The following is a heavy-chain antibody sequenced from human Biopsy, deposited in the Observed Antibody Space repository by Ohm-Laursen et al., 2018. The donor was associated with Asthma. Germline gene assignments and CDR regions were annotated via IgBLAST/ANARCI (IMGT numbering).Heavy chain of an antibody. CDR2: ISKDASTQ. D-gene: IGHD1-1*01. CDR1: GFSFSNFA. V-gene: IGHV3-30*16. CDR3: VRDGTDDAFDI. Sequence: RSLRLSCTAFGFSFSNFAIHWVRQAPGKGLEWVGVISKDASTQDYADSVKGRFTMARDNSKNTLDLQMNSLREEVTAVYYCVRDGTDDAFDIWGQGTVVSVSS. J-gene: IGHJ3*02.